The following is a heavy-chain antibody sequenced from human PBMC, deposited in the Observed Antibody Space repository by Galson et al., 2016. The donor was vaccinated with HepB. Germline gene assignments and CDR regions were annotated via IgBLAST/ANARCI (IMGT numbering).Heavy chain of an antibody. CDR3: AKGRERRLAAAGIRWFGP. CDR2: ISYDGNNK. J-gene: IGHJ5*02. V-gene: IGHV3-30*18. D-gene: IGHD6-13*01. CDR1: GFTFSSNG. Sequence: SLRLSCAASGFTFSSNGMHWVRQAPGKGLEWVAAISYDGNNKHYADSVKGRFTISRDNSKSTLYLQMNSLRAEDTAVYYCAKGRERRLAAAGIRWFGPWGPGTLVTVSS.